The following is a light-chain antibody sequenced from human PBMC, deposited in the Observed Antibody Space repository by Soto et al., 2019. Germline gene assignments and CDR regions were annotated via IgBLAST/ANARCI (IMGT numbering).Light chain of an antibody. J-gene: IGKJ2*01. CDR3: QQYNNWPLMYT. Sequence: EIVMTQSPTTLSVSPGERATLSCRASQNIAINLAWFQQKPGQAPRLLIYDAATRATDIPARFSGSGSGTEFTLTISSLQSEDFAGYYCQQYNNWPLMYTFGQGTKLEIK. V-gene: IGKV3-15*01. CDR2: DAA. CDR1: QNIAIN.